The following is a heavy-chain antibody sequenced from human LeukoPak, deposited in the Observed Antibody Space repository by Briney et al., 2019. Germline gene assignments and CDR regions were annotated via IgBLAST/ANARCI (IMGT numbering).Heavy chain of an antibody. Sequence: ASVKVSCKASGYTFTSYYMHWVRQAPGQGLEWMGIINPSGGSTSYAQKFQGRVTMTRDTSTSTVYMELSSLRSDDTAVYYCARDRVYCSGGSCYWFDPWGRGTLVTVSS. V-gene: IGHV1-46*01. CDR3: ARDRVYCSGGSCYWFDP. J-gene: IGHJ5*02. CDR1: GYTFTSYY. CDR2: INPSGGST. D-gene: IGHD2-15*01.